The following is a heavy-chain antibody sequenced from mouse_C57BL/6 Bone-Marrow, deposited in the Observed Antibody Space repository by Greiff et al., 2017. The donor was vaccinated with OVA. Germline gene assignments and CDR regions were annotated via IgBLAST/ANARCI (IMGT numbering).Heavy chain of an antibody. CDR2: IYPGSGST. CDR1: GYTFTSYW. CDR3: ARGPHYDGSSWYFDD. Sequence: VQLQQPGAELVKPGASVKMSCKASGYTFTSYWITWVKQRPGQGLEWIGDIYPGSGSTNYNEKFKSKATLTVDTSSSTAYMQLSSLTSEDSAVYYCARGPHYDGSSWYFDDWGQGTTLTVSS. D-gene: IGHD1-1*01. V-gene: IGHV1-55*01. J-gene: IGHJ2*01.